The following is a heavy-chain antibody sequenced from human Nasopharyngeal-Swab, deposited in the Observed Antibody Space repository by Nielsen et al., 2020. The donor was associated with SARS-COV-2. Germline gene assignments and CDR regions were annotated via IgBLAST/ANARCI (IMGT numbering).Heavy chain of an antibody. D-gene: IGHD4-23*01. CDR2: INPNSSGT. Sequence: WVRQAPGQGLEWMGWINPNSSGTNYAQKFQGWVTMTRDTSISTAYMELSRLRSDDTAVYYCARGRTSLHYGGNPELDYWGQGTLVTVSS. V-gene: IGHV1-2*04. CDR3: ARGRTSLHYGGNPELDY. J-gene: IGHJ4*02.